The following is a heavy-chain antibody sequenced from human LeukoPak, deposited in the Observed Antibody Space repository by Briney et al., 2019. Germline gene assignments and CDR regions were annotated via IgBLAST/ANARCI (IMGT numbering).Heavy chain of an antibody. CDR3: ARGIRCLDY. Sequence: GSLRLSCAASGFTFSSYAMHWVRQAPGKGLEWVAVISYDGSNKYYADSVKGRFTISRDNSKNTLYLQMNSLRAEDTAVYYCARGIRCLDYWGQGTLVTASS. CDR2: ISYDGSNK. D-gene: IGHD1-14*01. J-gene: IGHJ4*02. CDR1: GFTFSSYA. V-gene: IGHV3-30-3*01.